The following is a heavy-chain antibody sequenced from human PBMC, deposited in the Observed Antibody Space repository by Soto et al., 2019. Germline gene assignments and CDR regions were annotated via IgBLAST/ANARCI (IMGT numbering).Heavy chain of an antibody. Sequence: QVQLVQSGAEVRKPGSSVKVSCKASGDTFMYYAFTWVRQAPGQGLEWVGQAIPVFGTTNHAQKFQGRVTFTADESTSTAYMELSSLRFEDTAVYFCARTYIDDSRPTASDLWGQGTMVTVSS. D-gene: IGHD5-12*01. J-gene: IGHJ3*01. V-gene: IGHV1-69*01. CDR2: AIPVFGTT. CDR1: GDTFMYYA. CDR3: ARTYIDDSRPTASDL.